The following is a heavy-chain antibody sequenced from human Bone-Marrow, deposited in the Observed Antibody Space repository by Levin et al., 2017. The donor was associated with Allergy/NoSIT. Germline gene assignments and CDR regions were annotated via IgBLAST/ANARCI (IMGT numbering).Heavy chain of an antibody. CDR2: IDRDGLRT. V-gene: IGHV3-74*03. J-gene: IGHJ4*02. CDR3: AASRWSGYCDY. Sequence: PGESLKISCAASGFSFSTYWMHWVRQTPGKGLVWVARIDRDGLRTEYADSVKGRFTISRDNAKDTVSLQVTSLRAEDTAIYYCAASRWSGYCDYWGQGTRVTVSS. CDR1: GFSFSTYW. D-gene: IGHD3-3*01.